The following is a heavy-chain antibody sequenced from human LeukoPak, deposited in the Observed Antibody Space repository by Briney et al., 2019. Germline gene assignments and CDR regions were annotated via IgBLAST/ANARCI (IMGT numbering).Heavy chain of an antibody. V-gene: IGHV3-30*18. CDR3: AKDWGAGGSALTF. D-gene: IGHD3-10*01. J-gene: IGHJ4*02. Sequence: GGSLRLSCAASGFTFSTYGMHWVRQAPGKGVERVAVISNDGSNKYYADSVKGRFTISRDNSKSTLYVQMNSLRAEDTAVYYCAKDWGAGGSALTFWGQGNLVTVSS. CDR2: ISNDGSNK. CDR1: GFTFSTYG.